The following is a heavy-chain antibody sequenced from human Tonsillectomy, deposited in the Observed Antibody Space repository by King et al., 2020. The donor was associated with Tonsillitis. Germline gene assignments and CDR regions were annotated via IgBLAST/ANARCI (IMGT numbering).Heavy chain of an antibody. CDR3: ARGPPQNLWFGELAN. CDR1: GGTFSSYA. Sequence: QLVQSGAEVKKPGSSVKVFCKASGGTFSSYAISWVRQAPGQGLEWMGGVIPIFGTANYAQKFQGRVTITADDSTSTADVELSSLGSEDTAVYYCARGPPQNLWFGELANWGQGTLVTVSS. D-gene: IGHD3-10*01. J-gene: IGHJ4*02. V-gene: IGHV1-69*01. CDR2: VIPIFGTA.